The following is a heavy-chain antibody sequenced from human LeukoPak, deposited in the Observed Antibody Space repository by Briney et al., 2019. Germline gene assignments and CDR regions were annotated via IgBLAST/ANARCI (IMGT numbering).Heavy chain of an antibody. CDR3: AKDEGYSYGLNYYYYYYGMDV. V-gene: IGHV3-30*18. D-gene: IGHD5-18*01. J-gene: IGHJ6*02. CDR2: ISYDGSNK. Sequence: PGGSLRLSCAASGFTFSSYGMHWVRQAPGKGLEWVAVISYDGSNKYYADSVKGRFTISRDNSKNTLYLQMNSLRAEDTAVYYCAKDEGYSYGLNYYYYYYGMDVWGQGTTVTASS. CDR1: GFTFSSYG.